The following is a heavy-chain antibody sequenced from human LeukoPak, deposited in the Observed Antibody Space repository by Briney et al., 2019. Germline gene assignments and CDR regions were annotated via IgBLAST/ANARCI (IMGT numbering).Heavy chain of an antibody. CDR2: IIPIFGIA. CDR3: ARRFYDSSGET. J-gene: IGHJ5*02. CDR1: GGTFSSYA. Sequence: SVKVCSKASGGTFSSYAISWVRQAPGQGLEWMGRIIPIFGIANYAQKFQGRVTITADKSTSTAYMELSSLRSEDTAVYYCARRFYDSSGETWGQGTLVTVSS. V-gene: IGHV1-69*04. D-gene: IGHD3-22*01.